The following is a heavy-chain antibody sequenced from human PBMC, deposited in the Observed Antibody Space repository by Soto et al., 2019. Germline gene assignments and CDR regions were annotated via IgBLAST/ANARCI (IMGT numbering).Heavy chain of an antibody. Sequence: EVQLVESGGGLVQPGGSLRLSCAASGFTFSSYWMHWVRQAPGTGLVWVSRIDSDGSTTTYADSVKGRFTISRDNAKNTLYLQRNSLRAEETAVYYCARSPHDYGGNVGQHWGQGTLVTVSS. CDR2: IDSDGSTT. CDR1: GFTFSSYW. CDR3: ARSPHDYGGNVGQH. D-gene: IGHD4-17*01. J-gene: IGHJ1*01. V-gene: IGHV3-74*01.